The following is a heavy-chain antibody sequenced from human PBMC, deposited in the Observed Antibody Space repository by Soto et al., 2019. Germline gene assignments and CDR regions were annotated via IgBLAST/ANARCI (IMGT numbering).Heavy chain of an antibody. CDR2: IKSKTDGGTT. CDR1: GFTFSNAW. CDR3: TVSGYCSGGSCFGDY. Sequence: EVQLVESGGGLVKPGGSLRLSCAASGFTFSNAWMSWVRQAPGKGLEWVGRIKSKTDGGTTDYAAPVKGRFTISRDDSKNTLYLQMNSLKTEDTAVYYCTVSGYCSGGSCFGDYWCQGTLVTVSS. J-gene: IGHJ4*02. D-gene: IGHD2-15*01. V-gene: IGHV3-15*01.